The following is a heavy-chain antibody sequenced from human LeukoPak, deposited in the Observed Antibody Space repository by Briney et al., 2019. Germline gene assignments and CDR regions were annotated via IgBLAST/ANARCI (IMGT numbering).Heavy chain of an antibody. CDR3: AIMHPYYDGNGHWVQ. D-gene: IGHD3-22*01. V-gene: IGHV3-23*01. CDR2: INTSGGST. Sequence: PGESLRLSCAASGFTFSSYAMSWVRQAPGKGLEWVSGINTSGGSTAYADSVKGRFTISRDNPRNTLYMQMNSLRAEDTALYYCAIMHPYYDGNGHWVQWGQGTLVTVSS. CDR1: GFTFSSYA. J-gene: IGHJ4*02.